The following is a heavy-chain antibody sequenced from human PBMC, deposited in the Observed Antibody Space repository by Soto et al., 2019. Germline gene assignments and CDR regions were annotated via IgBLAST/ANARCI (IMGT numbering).Heavy chain of an antibody. CDR3: ARGTVGYCSSTSCSNYYYYGMDV. CDR2: VYYTGST. V-gene: IGHV4-59*01. Sequence: PSETLSLTCTASGGSISSFYWSWVRRPPGRGLEWIGYVYYTGSTNYNPSLRSRVSMSIDTSKNQFSLHLTSVTAADTAVYYCARGTVGYCSSTSCSNYYYYGMDVWGQGTTVTVSS. CDR1: GGSISSFY. D-gene: IGHD2-2*01. J-gene: IGHJ6*02.